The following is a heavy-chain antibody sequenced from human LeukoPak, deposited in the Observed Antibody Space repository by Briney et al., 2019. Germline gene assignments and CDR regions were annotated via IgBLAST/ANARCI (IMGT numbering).Heavy chain of an antibody. CDR3: ARGLSASHAFWSGSFYRYYYYYMDV. J-gene: IGHJ6*03. V-gene: IGHV4-34*01. D-gene: IGHD3-3*01. Sequence: PSETLSLTCAVYGGSFSGYYWSWIRQPPGKGLEWIGEIDHSGSANYNPSLKSRVTISVDTSKNHFSLKLTSVTAADTAVYYCARGLSASHAFWSGSFYRYYYYYMDVWGKGTTVTVSS. CDR1: GGSFSGYY. CDR2: IDHSGSA.